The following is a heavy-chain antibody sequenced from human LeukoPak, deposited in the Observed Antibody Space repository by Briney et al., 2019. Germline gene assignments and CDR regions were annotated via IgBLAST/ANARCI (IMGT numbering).Heavy chain of an antibody. CDR3: AKDWESRLAVAGPIAEYFQH. Sequence: PGGSLRLSCAASGFTFNSYWMSWVRQAQNKGLEWVANVQQEGSEKYYVDSVKGRFTISRDNAKNSLYLQMNSLRAEDTAVYYCAKDWESRLAVAGPIAEYFQHWGQGTLVTVSS. D-gene: IGHD6-19*01. CDR2: VQQEGSEK. J-gene: IGHJ1*01. V-gene: IGHV3-7*01. CDR1: GFTFNSYW.